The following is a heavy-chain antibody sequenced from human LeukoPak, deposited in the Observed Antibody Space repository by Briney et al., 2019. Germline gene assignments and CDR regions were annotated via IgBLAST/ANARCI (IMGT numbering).Heavy chain of an antibody. Sequence: SETLSHTCAVYGGSFSGYYWSWIRHSAGKWLEWIGEINHSGSTNWNPSLKNRVTISVDTSKTQFYLKLSSLTAADTAVYYWARKSVGTAMVLQAAFDYWGQGTLVTVSS. J-gene: IGHJ4*02. CDR2: INHSGST. V-gene: IGHV4-34*01. D-gene: IGHD5-18*01. CDR1: GGSFSGYY. CDR3: ARKSVGTAMVLQAAFDY.